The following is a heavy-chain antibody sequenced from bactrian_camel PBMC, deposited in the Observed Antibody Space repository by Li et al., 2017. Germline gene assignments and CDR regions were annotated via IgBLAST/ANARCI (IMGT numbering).Heavy chain of an antibody. J-gene: IGHJ4*01. CDR1: GYTFSSNC. V-gene: IGHV3S54*01. CDR2: IYTGTDST. D-gene: IGHD3*01. CDR3: AASEASAICSLRVWTYKY. Sequence: HVQLVESGGGSVQAGGSLRLSCAASGYTFSSNCMGWFRQAPGKHREVVAQIYTGTDSTDYADSVKGRFTISQDNDKNTLYLQMNSLKPEDTNVYYCAASEASAICSLRVWTYKYWGQGTQVTVS.